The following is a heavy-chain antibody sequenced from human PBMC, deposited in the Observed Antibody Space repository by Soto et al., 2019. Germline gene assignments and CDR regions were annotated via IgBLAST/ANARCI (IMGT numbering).Heavy chain of an antibody. J-gene: IGHJ4*02. Sequence: QLQLQESGPGLVKPSETLSLTCTVSGGSISSSSYYWGWIRQPPGKGLEWIGRIYYSGSTYYNPSLKSRFTISVATSKNQFSLKLSSGTAADTAVYYCARRREDWDYDFWSGPFDYWGQGTLVTVSS. CDR1: GGSISSSSYY. CDR2: IYYSGST. V-gene: IGHV4-39*01. D-gene: IGHD3-3*01. CDR3: ARRREDWDYDFWSGPFDY.